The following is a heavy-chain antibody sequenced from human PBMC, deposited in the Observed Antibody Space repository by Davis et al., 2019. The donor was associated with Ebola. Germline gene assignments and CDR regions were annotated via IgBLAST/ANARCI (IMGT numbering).Heavy chain of an antibody. Sequence: ASVQVSCKASRYTFTGYYMHWVRQAPGQGLEWMGWINPNSGGTNYAQKFQGRVTITRDTSASTAYMELSSLRSEDTAVYYCARVVTIFGVEYYFDYWGQGTLVTVSS. CDR1: RYTFTGYY. CDR2: INPNSGGT. D-gene: IGHD3-3*01. V-gene: IGHV1-2*02. J-gene: IGHJ4*02. CDR3: ARVVTIFGVEYYFDY.